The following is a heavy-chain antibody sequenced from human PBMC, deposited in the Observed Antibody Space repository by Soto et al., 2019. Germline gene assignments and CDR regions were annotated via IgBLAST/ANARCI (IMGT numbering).Heavy chain of an antibody. J-gene: IGHJ3*01. Sequence: QVQLMQSGTVVKKPGSSVKVSCKASGDTFSIYTVTWLRQAPGQGLQWMGGIVPIVGTPYYAQTFQGRVTVSADESTSTAYMELSSLRSDDTAVYYCARRMSGSLSDAFEVWGQGPVVAVS. D-gene: IGHD1-26*01. CDR1: GDTFSIYT. CDR3: ARRMSGSLSDAFEV. V-gene: IGHV1-69*12. CDR2: IVPIVGTP.